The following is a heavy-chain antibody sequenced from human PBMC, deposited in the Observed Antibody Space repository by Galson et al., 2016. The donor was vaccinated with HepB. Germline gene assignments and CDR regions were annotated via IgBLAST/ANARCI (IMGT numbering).Heavy chain of an antibody. J-gene: IGHJ4*02. CDR2: ITYHGRNQ. V-gene: IGHV3-30*03. D-gene: IGHD1-1*01. CDR3: GKWDWNDPAD. Sequence: SLRLSCAASGFTFRSYGLQWVRQAPGKGPEWLAIITYHGRNQFYADSVKGRFTISRDDSRNSVYLPMDSLREEDTAVYYCGKWDWNDPADWGQGTLVSVSS. CDR1: GFTFRSYG.